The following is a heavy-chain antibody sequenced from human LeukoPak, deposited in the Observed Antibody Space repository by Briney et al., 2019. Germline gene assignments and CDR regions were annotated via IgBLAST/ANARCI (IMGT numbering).Heavy chain of an antibody. CDR2: ISGSGGST. CDR1: GFTFSSYA. CDR3: AKSGYSSSWYVTY. Sequence: GGSLRLFCAASGFTFSSYAMSWVRQAPGKGLEWVSAISGSGGSTYYADSVEGRFTISRDNSKNTLYLQMNSLRAEDTAVYYCAKSGYSSSWYVTYWGQGTLVTVSS. J-gene: IGHJ4*02. D-gene: IGHD6-13*01. V-gene: IGHV3-23*01.